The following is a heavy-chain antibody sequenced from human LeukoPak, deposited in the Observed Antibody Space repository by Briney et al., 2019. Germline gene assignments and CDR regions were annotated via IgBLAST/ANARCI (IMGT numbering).Heavy chain of an antibody. CDR3: ARGGLVVDAFDI. J-gene: IGHJ3*02. V-gene: IGHV1-8*01. CDR2: MNPNRGNT. CDR1: GYTFTSYD. Sequence: GASVKVSCKASGYTFTSYDINWVRQATGQGLEWMGWMNPNRGNTGYAQKFQGRVTMTRNTSISTAFMELSSLRSEDTAVYYCARGGLVVDAFDIWGQGTMVTVSS. D-gene: IGHD2-15*01.